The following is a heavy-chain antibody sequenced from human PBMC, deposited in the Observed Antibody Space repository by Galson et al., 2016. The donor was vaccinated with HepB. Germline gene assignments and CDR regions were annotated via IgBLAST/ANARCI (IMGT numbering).Heavy chain of an antibody. J-gene: IGHJ3*02. V-gene: IGHV3-7*03. D-gene: IGHD3-22*01. CDR2: INQDETEE. CDR1: GFMFPFRTHW. CDR3: AREGREYYDSSGPGDAFDI. Sequence: SLRLSCAASGFMFPFRTHWMSWVRQAPGKGLECVAHINQDETEEYYADSVKGRFTISRDNAKNSLYLQMNSLRAEDTAVYYCAREGREYYDSSGPGDAFDIWGQGTMVTVSS.